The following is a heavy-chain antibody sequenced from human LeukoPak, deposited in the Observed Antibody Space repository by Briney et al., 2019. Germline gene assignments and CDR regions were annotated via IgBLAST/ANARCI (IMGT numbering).Heavy chain of an antibody. CDR1: GGSISSSSYY. D-gene: IGHD3-10*01. CDR3: ARHPTLFMVRGVIMTSWFDP. Sequence: SETLSLTCTVSGGSISSSSYYWGWLRQPPGTGLEWIGSIYYSGSTYYNPSLKSRVTISVDTSKNQFSLKLSSVTAADTAVYCCARHPTLFMVRGVIMTSWFDPWGQGTLVTVSS. CDR2: IYYSGST. V-gene: IGHV4-39*01. J-gene: IGHJ5*02.